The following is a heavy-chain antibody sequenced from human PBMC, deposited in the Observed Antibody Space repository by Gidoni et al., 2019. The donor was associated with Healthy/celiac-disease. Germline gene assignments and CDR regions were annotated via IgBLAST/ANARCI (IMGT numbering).Heavy chain of an antibody. J-gene: IGHJ3*02. CDR2: ISWNSGSI. CDR1: GLPFAHTA. D-gene: IGHD3-22*01. Sequence: EVQQVESGGGLVQPGRSLRLPCAASGLPFAHTAIHCVRQAPGKVLAWVSGISWNSGSIGYADSVKGRFTISRDNAKNSLYLQMNSLRAEDTALYYCAKDISITMIALGVAFDIWGQGTMVTVSS. CDR3: AKDISITMIALGVAFDI. V-gene: IGHV3-9*01.